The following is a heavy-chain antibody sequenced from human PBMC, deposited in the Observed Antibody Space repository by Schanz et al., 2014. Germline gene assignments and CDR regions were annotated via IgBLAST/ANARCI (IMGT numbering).Heavy chain of an antibody. CDR3: VRLDVHDY. Sequence: EVQLVESGGGMVQPGGSLRLSCAASGFTFSDHYMDWVRQAPGKGLEWVGRITNKPNNYNTEYAASVKGRFTISRDDSRNDLYLQMSSLKTEDTAVYYCVRLDVHDYWGQGTLVTVSA. J-gene: IGHJ4*02. CDR1: GFTFSDHY. V-gene: IGHV3-72*01. D-gene: IGHD3-16*01. CDR2: ITNKPNNYNT.